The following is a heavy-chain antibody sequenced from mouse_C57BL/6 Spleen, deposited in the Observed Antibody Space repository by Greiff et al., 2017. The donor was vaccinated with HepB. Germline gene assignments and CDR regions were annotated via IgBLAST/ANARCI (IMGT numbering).Heavy chain of an antibody. D-gene: IGHD1-1*01. J-gene: IGHJ4*01. V-gene: IGHV1-80*01. Sequence: VQLQQSGAELVKPGASVKISCKASGYAFSSYWMNWVKQRPGKGLEWIGQIYPGDGDTNYNGKFKGKATLTADKSSSTAYMQLSSLTSEDSAVYFCARSVVARGYAMDYWGQGTSVTVSS. CDR3: ARSVVARGYAMDY. CDR1: GYAFSSYW. CDR2: IYPGDGDT.